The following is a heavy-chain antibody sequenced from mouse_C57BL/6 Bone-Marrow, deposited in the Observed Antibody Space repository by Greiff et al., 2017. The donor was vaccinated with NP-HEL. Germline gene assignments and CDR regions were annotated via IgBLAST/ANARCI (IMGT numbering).Heavy chain of an antibody. CDR1: GYTFTSYW. V-gene: IGHV1-53*01. Sequence: QVQLQQPGTELVKPGASVKLSCKASGYTFTSYWMHWVKQRPGQGLEWIGNINPSNGGTNYNEKFKSKATLTVDKSSSTAYMQLSSLTSEDSAVYYCARSGWLLVYWYFDVWGTGTTVTVSS. J-gene: IGHJ1*03. D-gene: IGHD2-3*01. CDR3: ARSGWLLVYWYFDV. CDR2: INPSNGGT.